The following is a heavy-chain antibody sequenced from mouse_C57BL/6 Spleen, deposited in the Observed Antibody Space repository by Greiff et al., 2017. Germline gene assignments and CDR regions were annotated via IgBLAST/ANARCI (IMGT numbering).Heavy chain of an antibody. CDR2: IWGVGST. V-gene: IGHV2-6*01. Sequence: VQGVESGPGLVAPSQSLSITCTVSGFSLTSYGVDWVRQSPGKGLEWLGVIWGVGSTNYNSALKSRLSISKDNSKSQVFLKMNSLQTDDTAMYYCASGYDYDDSGFAYWGQGTLVTVSA. CDR3: ASGYDYDDSGFAY. CDR1: GFSLTSYG. J-gene: IGHJ3*01. D-gene: IGHD2-4*01.